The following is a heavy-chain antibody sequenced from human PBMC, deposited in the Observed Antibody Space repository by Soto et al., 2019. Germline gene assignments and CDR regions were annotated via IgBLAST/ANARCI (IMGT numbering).Heavy chain of an antibody. CDR2: TYYRSKWYN. CDR3: ASTGSSSGWYEGHFDY. CDR1: GDSVSSNSAA. J-gene: IGHJ4*02. D-gene: IGHD6-19*01. V-gene: IGHV6-1*01. Sequence: PSQTLSLTCAISGDSVSSNSAAWNWIRQSPSRGLEWLGRTYYRSKWYNDYAVSVKSRITINPDTSKNQFSLQLNSVTPEDTAVYYCASTGSSSGWYEGHFDYWGQGTLVTVSS.